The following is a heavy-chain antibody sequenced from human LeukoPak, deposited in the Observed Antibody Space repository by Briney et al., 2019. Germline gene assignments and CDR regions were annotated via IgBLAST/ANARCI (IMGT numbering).Heavy chain of an antibody. J-gene: IGHJ4*02. D-gene: IGHD3-9*01. V-gene: IGHV1-69*04. CDR1: GYSFVGYG. CDR3: ARVKYDILTGYYNYFDY. Sequence: ASVKVSCKASGYSFVGYGITWVRQAPGQGLEWMGRIIPILGIANYAQKFQGRVTITADKSTSTAYMELSSLRSEDTAVYYCARVKYDILTGYYNYFDYWGQGTLVTVSS. CDR2: IIPILGIA.